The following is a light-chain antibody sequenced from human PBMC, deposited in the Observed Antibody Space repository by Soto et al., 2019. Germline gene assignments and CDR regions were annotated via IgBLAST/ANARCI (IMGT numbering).Light chain of an antibody. CDR1: QSISSW. Sequence: DIQITQSPSTLSASVGDRVTITCRASQSISSWLAWYQQKPGKAPKLLIYKASSLESGVPSRFSGSGSGTEFTLTISSLQPDDFATSYCQQYNSYSSFGQGTKV. V-gene: IGKV1-5*03. J-gene: IGKJ1*01. CDR2: KAS. CDR3: QQYNSYSS.